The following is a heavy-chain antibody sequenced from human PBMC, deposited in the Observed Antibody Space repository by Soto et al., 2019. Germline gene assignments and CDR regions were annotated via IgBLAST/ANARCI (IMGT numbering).Heavy chain of an antibody. CDR1: GFTFSSYC. CDR3: AKGLTVPSSGWLYYYYYGMDV. V-gene: IGHV3-30*18. CDR2: ISYDGSNK. J-gene: IGHJ6*02. Sequence: QPWGSLRLSCAASGFTFSSYCMHWVRQAPGKGLEWVAVISYDGSNKYYADSVKGRFTISRDNSKNTLYLQMNSLRAEDTAVYYCAKGLTVPSSGWLYYYYYGMDVWGQGTTVTVSS. D-gene: IGHD6-19*01.